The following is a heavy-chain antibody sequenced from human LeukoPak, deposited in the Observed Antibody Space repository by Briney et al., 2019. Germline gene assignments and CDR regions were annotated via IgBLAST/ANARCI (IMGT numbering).Heavy chain of an antibody. J-gene: IGHJ4*02. V-gene: IGHV4-39*01. Sequence: PSETLSPTCTVSGGSISSSSYYWDWIRQPPGKGLEWIGNIYYSGSTYYNPSLKSRVTISVDTSKNQFSLKLSSVTAADTAVYYCARRSGIAARQLDYWGQGTLVTVSS. CDR3: ARRSGIAARQLDY. CDR1: GGSISSSSYY. D-gene: IGHD6-6*01. CDR2: IYYSGST.